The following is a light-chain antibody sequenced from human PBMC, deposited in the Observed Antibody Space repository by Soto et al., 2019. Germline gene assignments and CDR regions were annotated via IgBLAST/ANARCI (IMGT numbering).Light chain of an antibody. CDR3: QQYNHWPPFT. CDR2: GAS. Sequence: EIVMTQSPVTLSVSPGETATLSCRASQSVSRNLAWYQQKPGQAPRLLIYGASTRATGIPARFSGSGSGTEFTLTISSLQPEDFAVYSCQQYNHWPPFTFEQGTKLEIK. V-gene: IGKV3-15*01. CDR1: QSVSRN. J-gene: IGKJ2*01.